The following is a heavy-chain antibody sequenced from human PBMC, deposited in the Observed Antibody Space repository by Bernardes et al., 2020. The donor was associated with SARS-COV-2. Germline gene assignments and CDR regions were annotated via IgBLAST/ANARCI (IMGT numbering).Heavy chain of an antibody. J-gene: IGHJ4*02. CDR3: ASRLRCAFDY. D-gene: IGHD4-17*01. CDR1: GFTFSDHY. CDR2: SSGKGDSYTT. Sequence: GGSLRLSCAASGFTFSDHYMDWVRQAPGKGLEWVGRSSGKGDSYTTEYAASGKGRFTIYRDDSKTSVYLKMSSLRAADTAVYYGASRLRCAFDYWGQGTLVSVSS. V-gene: IGHV3-72*01.